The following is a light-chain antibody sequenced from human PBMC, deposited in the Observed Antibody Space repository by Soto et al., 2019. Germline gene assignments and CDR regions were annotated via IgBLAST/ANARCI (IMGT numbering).Light chain of an antibody. Sequence: EVVMTQSPATLSVSPGEGATLSCRASQSVSSNLAWYQQKRGQAPRLLIYGASTRAAGIPARFSGSGSGTEFTLTMSSLQSEDFAVYHCQQYNNWPLTFGGGTKVEIK. CDR1: QSVSSN. J-gene: IGKJ4*01. CDR3: QQYNNWPLT. CDR2: GAS. V-gene: IGKV3-15*01.